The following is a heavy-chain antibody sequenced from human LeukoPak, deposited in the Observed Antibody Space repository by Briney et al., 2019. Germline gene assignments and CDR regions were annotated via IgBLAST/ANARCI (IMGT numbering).Heavy chain of an antibody. CDR3: TRGDPYYYDNSGFDY. Sequence: GGSLRLSCTASGFTFGDYSMSWFRQAPGKGLEWVAFIRTKTYGRATEYAASVKGRFTISRDDSKNIAYLQMNSLKTEDTAVYYCTRGDPYYYDNSGFDYWGQGTLVIVSS. J-gene: IGHJ4*02. CDR1: GFTFGDYS. D-gene: IGHD3-22*01. CDR2: IRTKTYGRAT. V-gene: IGHV3-49*03.